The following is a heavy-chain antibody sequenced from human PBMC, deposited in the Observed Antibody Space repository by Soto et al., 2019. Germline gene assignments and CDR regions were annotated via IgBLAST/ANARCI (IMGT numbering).Heavy chain of an antibody. CDR2: VSADGVSS. CDR1: GFTFSSFA. CDR3: AKTRQAPVGTHFFDL. Sequence: LRLSCEGSGFTFSSFAMCWVRQAPWKGLEWLSSVSADGVSSFSADSVRGRFRVSRDNSKNTLFLQMRFLRVEDTAVYYCAKTRQAPVGTHFFDLWGQGTQVTAPQ. V-gene: IGHV3-23*01. J-gene: IGHJ4*02.